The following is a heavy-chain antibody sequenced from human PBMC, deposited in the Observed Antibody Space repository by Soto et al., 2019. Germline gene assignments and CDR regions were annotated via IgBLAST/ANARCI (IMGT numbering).Heavy chain of an antibody. V-gene: IGHV3-13*01. D-gene: IGHD6-13*01. J-gene: IGHJ3*02. Sequence: PGGSLRLSCAASGFTFSDYYMSWIRQAPGKGLEWVSAIGTAGDTYYPGSVKGRFTISRENAKNSLYLQMNSLRAGDTAVYYCARQAAAASVDAFDIWGQGTMVTVSS. CDR3: ARQAAAASVDAFDI. CDR2: IGTAGDT. CDR1: GFTFSDYY.